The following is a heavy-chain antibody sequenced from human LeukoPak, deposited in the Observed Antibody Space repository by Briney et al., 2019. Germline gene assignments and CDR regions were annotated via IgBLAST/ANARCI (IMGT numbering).Heavy chain of an antibody. Sequence: SETLSLTCTVSGGSISSGDYYWSWIRQPPGKGLEWIGYIYSSGSTYYSPSLKSRVTISVDTSKNQFSLRLSSVTAADTAVYYCARRPFDTILGVADCYFDYWGQGTLVTVSS. J-gene: IGHJ4*02. CDR2: IYSSGST. CDR1: GGSISSGDYY. V-gene: IGHV4-30-4*08. D-gene: IGHD3-3*01. CDR3: ARRPFDTILGVADCYFDY.